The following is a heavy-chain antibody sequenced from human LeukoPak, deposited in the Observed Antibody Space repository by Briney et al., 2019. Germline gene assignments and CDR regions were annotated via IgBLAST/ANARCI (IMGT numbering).Heavy chain of an antibody. CDR1: GYTFTGYY. Sequence: SVTLSCKASGYTFTGYYMHWVRQAPGQGLEWMGWINPNSGGTNYAQKYQGRVTMTRDTSISTAYMELSRLRSDDTAVYYCARAKNIVVVVAATSGAFDIWGQGTMVTVSS. CDR3: ARAKNIVVVVAATSGAFDI. J-gene: IGHJ3*02. D-gene: IGHD2-15*01. CDR2: INPNSGGT. V-gene: IGHV1-2*02.